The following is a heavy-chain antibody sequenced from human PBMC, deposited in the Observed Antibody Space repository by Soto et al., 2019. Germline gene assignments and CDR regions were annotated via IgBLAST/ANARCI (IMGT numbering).Heavy chain of an antibody. CDR1: GDSVSTNGVA. CDR2: TYYRSKWYN. V-gene: IGHV6-1*01. J-gene: IGHJ4*02. Sequence: PSQTLSLTCAISGDSVSTNGVAWNWVRQSPSRGLEWLGRTYYRSKWYNDYAVSVKTRITISPDTSKNQFSLQLNSVTPEDTALYYCARDWRDGYKWRSYFDYWGQGTLVTVSS. D-gene: IGHD1-1*01. CDR3: ARDWRDGYKWRSYFDY.